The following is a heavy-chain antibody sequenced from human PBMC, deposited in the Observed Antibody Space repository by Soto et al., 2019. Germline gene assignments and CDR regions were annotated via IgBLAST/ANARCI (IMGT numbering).Heavy chain of an antibody. CDR3: AKGAPITMVRGVRDCYYYGMDV. D-gene: IGHD3-10*01. J-gene: IGHJ6*02. CDR2: ISGSGGST. V-gene: IGHV3-23*01. CDR1: GFTFSSYA. Sequence: PVGSLRLSCAASGFTFSSYAMSWVRQAPGKGLEWVSAISGSGGSTYYADSVKGRFTISRDNSKNTLYLQMNSLRAEDTAVYYCAKGAPITMVRGVRDCYYYGMDVWGQGTTVTVSS.